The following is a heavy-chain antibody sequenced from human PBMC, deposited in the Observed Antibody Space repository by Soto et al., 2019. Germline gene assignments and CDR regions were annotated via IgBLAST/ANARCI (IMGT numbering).Heavy chain of an antibody. J-gene: IGHJ4*02. Sequence: SETLSLTCTVSGGSISSGGYYWSWIRQHPGKGLEWIGYIYYSGSTYYNPSLKSRVTISVDTSKNQFSLKLSSVTAADTAVYYCARELTGYCSSTSCLGGFDYWGQGTLVTAPQ. CDR3: ARELTGYCSSTSCLGGFDY. D-gene: IGHD2-2*01. CDR2: IYYSGST. CDR1: GGSISSGGYY. V-gene: IGHV4-31*03.